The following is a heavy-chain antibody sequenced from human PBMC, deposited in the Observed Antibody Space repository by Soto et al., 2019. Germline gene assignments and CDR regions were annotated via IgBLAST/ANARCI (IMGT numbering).Heavy chain of an antibody. D-gene: IGHD3-10*01. CDR1: GFTFSSYG. J-gene: IGHJ6*02. CDR2: ISYDGINK. V-gene: IGHV3-30*18. Sequence: GGSLRLSCAASGFTFSSYGMHWVRQAPGKGLEWVAVISYDGINKYYADSVKGRFTISRDNSKNTLYLQMNSLRAEDTAVYYCAKDRGMGYYYGSGSLKPYYYGMDVWGQGTTVTVSS. CDR3: AKDRGMGYYYGSGSLKPYYYGMDV.